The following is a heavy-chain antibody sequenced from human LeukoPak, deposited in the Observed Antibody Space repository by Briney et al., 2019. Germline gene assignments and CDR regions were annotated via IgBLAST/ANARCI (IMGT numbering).Heavy chain of an antibody. CDR1: GGTFSSYA. J-gene: IGHJ4*02. CDR3: ARGSSGWSRVFDY. Sequence: ASVKVSCKASGGTFSSYAISWVRQAPGQGLEWMGIINPSGGSTTYAQKFQGRVIMARDTSTSTVYMELRSLRSEDTAVYYCARGSSGWSRVFDYWGQGTLVTVSS. D-gene: IGHD6-19*01. V-gene: IGHV1-46*01. CDR2: INPSGGST.